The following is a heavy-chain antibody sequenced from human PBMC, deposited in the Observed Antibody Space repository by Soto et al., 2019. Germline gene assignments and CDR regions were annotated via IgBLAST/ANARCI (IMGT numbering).Heavy chain of an antibody. CDR3: ARLQAAVPHY. CDR1: GDSISGSPYF. J-gene: IGHJ4*02. Sequence: QVQLQESGPGLVMPSETLSLTCTVSGDSISGSPYFWGWIRQPPGKRLEWIGSIFYDGYTLYTPSLXXRVTISVDTSKTQFSLKLTSVAAADTAIYFCARLQAAVPHYRGQGILVTVSS. D-gene: IGHD6-13*01. CDR2: IFYDGYT. V-gene: IGHV4-39*01.